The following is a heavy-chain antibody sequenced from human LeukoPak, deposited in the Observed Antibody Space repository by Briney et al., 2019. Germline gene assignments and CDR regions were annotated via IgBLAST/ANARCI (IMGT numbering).Heavy chain of an antibody. CDR2: TYYRSKLYN. CDR1: GDSVSSNSAS. D-gene: IGHD3-22*01. Sequence: SQTLSLTCAISGDSVSSNSASWNCIRQSPSRGLEWLGRTYYRSKLYNDYAVSVKSRITVNPDTSKYQCSLQLNSVTPEDTAVYYCARFRGYGAFDIWGQGTMVTVSS. CDR3: ARFRGYGAFDI. J-gene: IGHJ3*02. V-gene: IGHV6-1*01.